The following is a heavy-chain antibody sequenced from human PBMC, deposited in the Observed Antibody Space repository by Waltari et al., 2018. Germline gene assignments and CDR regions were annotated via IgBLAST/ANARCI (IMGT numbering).Heavy chain of an antibody. D-gene: IGHD2-15*01. V-gene: IGHV4-38-2*01. CDR3: ARPVGMVADGWFDP. CDR1: GYSISRGYY. Sequence: QVQLQESGPGLVKPSETLSLTCAVSGYSISRGYYWGWIRQPPGKGLEWIGSIYHSGSTYYNPSLKSRVTISVDTSKNQFSLKLSSVTAADTAVYYCARPVGMVADGWFDPWGQGTLVTVSS. J-gene: IGHJ5*02. CDR2: IYHSGST.